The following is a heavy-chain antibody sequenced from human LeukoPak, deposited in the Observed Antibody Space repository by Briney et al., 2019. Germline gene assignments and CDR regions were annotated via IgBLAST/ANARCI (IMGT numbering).Heavy chain of an antibody. V-gene: IGHV4-34*01. CDR1: GGSFSGYY. CDR2: INHSGST. Sequence: PSETLSLTCAVYGGSFSGYYWSWIRQPPGKGLELIGEINHSGSTNYNPSLKSRVTISVDTSKNQSSLKLSSVTAADTAVYYCARGHYVFDYWGQGTLVTVSS. CDR3: ARGHYVFDY. J-gene: IGHJ4*02. D-gene: IGHD3-16*01.